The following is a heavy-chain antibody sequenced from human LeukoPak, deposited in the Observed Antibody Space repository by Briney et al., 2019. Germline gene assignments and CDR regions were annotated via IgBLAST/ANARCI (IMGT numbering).Heavy chain of an antibody. CDR2: ISAYNGNT. CDR1: GYTFTSYG. D-gene: IGHD3-10*01. Sequence: ASVKVSCKASGYTFTSYGIGWVRQAPGQGLEWMGWISAYNGNTNYAQTLQGRVTMTTDTSMSTAYMELRSLRSDDTAVYYCARASGVIIGGGDFDYWGQGTLVTVSS. J-gene: IGHJ4*02. CDR3: ARASGVIIGGGDFDY. V-gene: IGHV1-18*01.